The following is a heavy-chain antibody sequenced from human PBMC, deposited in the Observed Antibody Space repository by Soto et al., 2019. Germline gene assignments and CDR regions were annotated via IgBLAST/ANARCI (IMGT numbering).Heavy chain of an antibody. CDR1: GGSISSSSYY. V-gene: IGHV4-39*01. CDR3: ALRPSYYYYYMDV. J-gene: IGHJ6*03. Sequence: NPSETLSLTCTVSGGSISSSSYYWGWIRQPPGKGLEWIGSIYYSGSTYYNPSLKSRVTISVDTSKNQFSLKLSSVTAADTAVYYCALRPSYYYYYMDVWGKGTTVTVSS. CDR2: IYYSGST.